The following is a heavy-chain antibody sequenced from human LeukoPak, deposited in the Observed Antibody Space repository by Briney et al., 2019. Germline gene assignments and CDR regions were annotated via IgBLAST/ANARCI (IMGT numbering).Heavy chain of an antibody. Sequence: PGGSLRLSCAASGFTFSSYAMHWVRQAPGKGLEYVSAISSNGGSTYYANSVKGRFTISRDNSKNTLYLQMGSLRAEDMAVYYCARSYGSGRYYDYWGQGTLVTVSS. CDR1: GFTFSSYA. CDR3: ARSYGSGRYYDY. J-gene: IGHJ4*02. D-gene: IGHD3-10*01. CDR2: ISSNGGST. V-gene: IGHV3-64*01.